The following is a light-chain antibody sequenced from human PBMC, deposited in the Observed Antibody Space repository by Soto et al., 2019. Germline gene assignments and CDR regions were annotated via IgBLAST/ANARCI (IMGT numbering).Light chain of an antibody. Sequence: DIQMTQSPSTLSASVGDRVTITCRASQTISTWLAWYQHKPGKAPNLLIYDASTLMSGVPSRFSGSGSGTDFTLTISSLQPEDFATYYCQQANSFPITFGQGTRLEIK. J-gene: IGKJ5*01. CDR3: QQANSFPIT. CDR2: DAS. CDR1: QTISTW. V-gene: IGKV1-5*01.